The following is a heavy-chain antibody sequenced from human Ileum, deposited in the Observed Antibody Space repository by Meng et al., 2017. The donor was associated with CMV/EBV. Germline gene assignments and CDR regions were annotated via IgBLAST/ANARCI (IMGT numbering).Heavy chain of an antibody. D-gene: IGHD6-13*01. CDR3: ARELRSSWYPYYYYGMDV. J-gene: IGHJ6*02. V-gene: IGHV4-34*01. Sequence: SETLSLTCAVHGGSFSGYYWSWIRQPPGKGLEWIGEINHSGSTNYNPSLKSRVTISVDTSKNQFSLKLSSVTAADTAVYYCARELRSSWYPYYYYGMDVWGQGTTVTVSS. CDR1: GGSFSGYY. CDR2: INHSGST.